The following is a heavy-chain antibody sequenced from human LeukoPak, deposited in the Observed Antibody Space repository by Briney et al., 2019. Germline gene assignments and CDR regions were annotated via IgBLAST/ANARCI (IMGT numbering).Heavy chain of an antibody. CDR1: GYSFTSYW. V-gene: IGHV5-51*01. CDR3: ARGRGNYGDYVRWFDP. J-gene: IGHJ5*02. Sequence: KCGESLKISCKGSGYSFTSYWIGWVLQMPGKGLEWMGIIYPGDSDTRYSPSFQGQVTISADKSISTAYLQWSSLKASDTAMYYCARGRGNYGDYVRWFDPWGQGTLVTVSS. CDR2: IYPGDSDT. D-gene: IGHD4-17*01.